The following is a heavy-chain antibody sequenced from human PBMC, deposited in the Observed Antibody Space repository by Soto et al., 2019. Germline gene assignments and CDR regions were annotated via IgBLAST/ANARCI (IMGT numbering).Heavy chain of an antibody. D-gene: IGHD6-19*01. CDR3: AKDIAGSGWYSLDY. CDR1: GFTFDDYT. CDR2: INWDGGST. V-gene: IGHV3-43*01. J-gene: IGHJ4*02. Sequence: GGSLRLSCAVSGFTFDDYTMHWVRQAPGKGLEWLSLINWDGGSTYYADSVKGRFTISRDNSKNSLFLQMNSLRAEDTALYYCAKDIAGSGWYSLDYWGQGTLVTVSS.